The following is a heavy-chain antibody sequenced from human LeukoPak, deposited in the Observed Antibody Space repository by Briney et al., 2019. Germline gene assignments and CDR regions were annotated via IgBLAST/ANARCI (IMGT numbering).Heavy chain of an antibody. CDR2: FDPEDGET. CDR1: GYTLTELS. Sequence: GASVKVSCEVSGYTLTELSMHWVRQAPGKGLEWMGGFDPEDGETIYAQKFQGRVTMTRDTSISTAYMELSRLRSDDTAVYYCARGDVVVPAAYYYYYYGMDVWGQGTTVTVSS. J-gene: IGHJ6*02. V-gene: IGHV1-24*01. CDR3: ARGDVVVPAAYYYYYYGMDV. D-gene: IGHD2-2*01.